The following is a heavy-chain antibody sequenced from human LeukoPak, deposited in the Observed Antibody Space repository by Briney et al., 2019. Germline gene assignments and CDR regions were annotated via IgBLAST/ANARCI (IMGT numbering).Heavy chain of an antibody. V-gene: IGHV1-69*13. Sequence: ASVKVSCKASGGTFSSYAISWVRQAPGQGLEWMGGIIPIFGTANYAQKFQGRVTITADESTSTAYMELSSLRSEDTAVYYCARGPAAMGYYYYMDVWGKGTTVTISS. CDR2: IIPIFGTA. CDR3: ARGPAAMGYYYYMDV. D-gene: IGHD2-2*01. CDR1: GGTFSSYA. J-gene: IGHJ6*03.